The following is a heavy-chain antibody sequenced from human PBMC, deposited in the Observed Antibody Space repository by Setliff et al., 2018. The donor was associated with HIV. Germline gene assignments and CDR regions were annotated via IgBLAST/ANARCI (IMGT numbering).Heavy chain of an antibody. CDR1: ARSISSDYC. J-gene: IGHJ4*02. Sequence: SETLSLTCAVSARSISSDYCWGWIRQPPGKGLEWIGRNHHSGSTYYNPSLNSRVSITVYTSKNHFSLKLRSVTAAVTAGYYFARHLLRGYIYIVFYYWGQGTLVTVSS. CDR3: ARHLLRGYIYIVFYY. V-gene: IGHV4-38-2*01. CDR2: NHHSGST. D-gene: IGHD5-12*01.